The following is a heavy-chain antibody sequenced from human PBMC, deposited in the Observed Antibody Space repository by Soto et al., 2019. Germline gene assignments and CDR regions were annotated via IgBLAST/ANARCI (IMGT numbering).Heavy chain of an antibody. J-gene: IGHJ6*02. V-gene: IGHV4-30-2*05. Sequence: SETLSLTCAVSGGSISSGGYSWSWIRQPXXXXXXXXXXXXXXXXXXXNPSLKSRLIISIDTSKNQFSLKVGSVTAADTAVYYCASSSLYGMDVWGQGTTVTVSS. CDR1: GGSISSGGYS. CDR3: ASSSLYGMDV. CDR2: XXXXXXX.